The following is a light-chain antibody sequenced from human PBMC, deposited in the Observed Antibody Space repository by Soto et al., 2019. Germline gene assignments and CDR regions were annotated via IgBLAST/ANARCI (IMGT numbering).Light chain of an antibody. Sequence: EIVLTQSTGTLSLSPGERATLSCRASQSVSSSYLAWYQQKPGQAPRLHIYGASSRASGIPDRFSGSGSGTDFTLTIRRLEPEDFAVYYCQQYGSSLFTFGPGTKVDIK. V-gene: IGKV3-20*01. CDR3: QQYGSSLFT. CDR2: GAS. J-gene: IGKJ3*01. CDR1: QSVSSSY.